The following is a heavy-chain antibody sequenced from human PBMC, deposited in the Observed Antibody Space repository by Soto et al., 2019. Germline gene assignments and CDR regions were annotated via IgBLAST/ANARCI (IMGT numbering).Heavy chain of an antibody. CDR2: IYYSGST. CDR3: ARQRIYYDSNRRNWFDP. V-gene: IGHV4-39*01. CDR1: VGSISSSSYY. D-gene: IGHD3-22*01. Sequence: SETLSLTCTVSVGSISSSSYYWGWIRQPPGKGLEWIGSIYYSGSTYYNPSLKSRVTISVDTSKNQFSLKLSSVTAADTAVYYCARQRIYYDSNRRNWFDPWGQGTLVTVSS. J-gene: IGHJ5*02.